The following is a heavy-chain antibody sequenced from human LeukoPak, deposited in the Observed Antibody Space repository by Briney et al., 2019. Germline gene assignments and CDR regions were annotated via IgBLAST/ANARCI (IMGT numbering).Heavy chain of an antibody. CDR2: ISTSGGGL. Sequence: GGSLRLSCSTSGFTFNDYAMSWVRQAPGKGLEWVSSISTSGGGLFYADSVMGRFTISRDNSRNTLYLQVDNLGAEDTAVYYCATQFRAYYFDYWGQGTLVAVSS. J-gene: IGHJ4*02. D-gene: IGHD2-21*01. CDR3: ATQFRAYYFDY. V-gene: IGHV3-23*01. CDR1: GFTFNDYA.